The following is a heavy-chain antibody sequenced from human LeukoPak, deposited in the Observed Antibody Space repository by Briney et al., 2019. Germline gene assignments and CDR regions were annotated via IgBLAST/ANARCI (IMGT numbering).Heavy chain of an antibody. CDR2: ISSSGSSI. V-gene: IGHV3-48*02. D-gene: IGHD1-14*01. Sequence: GGSLRLSCAASGFTFSTYSMNWVRQAPGKGLEWVSYISSSGSSIYYADSVKGRFTISRDNGKNSLYVQMDSLRDEDTAVYYCASKNRYFDYWGQGTLVTVSS. J-gene: IGHJ4*02. CDR1: GFTFSTYS. CDR3: ASKNRYFDY.